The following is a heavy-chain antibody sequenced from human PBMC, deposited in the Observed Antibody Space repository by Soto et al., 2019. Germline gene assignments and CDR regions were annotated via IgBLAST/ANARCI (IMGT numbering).Heavy chain of an antibody. V-gene: IGHV4-61*08. CDR2: IYYSGST. CDR3: ARAPLTGYSSSWYGPPFDP. CDR1: GGSISSGGYY. D-gene: IGHD6-13*01. Sequence: PSETLSLTCTVSGGSISSGGYYWSWIRQHPGKGLEWIGYIYYSGSTNYNPSLKSRVTISVDTSKNQFSLKLSSVTAADTAVYYCARAPLTGYSSSWYGPPFDPWGQGTLVTVSS. J-gene: IGHJ5*02.